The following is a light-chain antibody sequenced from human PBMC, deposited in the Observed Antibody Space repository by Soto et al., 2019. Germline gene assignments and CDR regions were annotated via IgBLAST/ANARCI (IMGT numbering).Light chain of an antibody. CDR3: CSYTGYSTLV. J-gene: IGLJ1*01. CDR2: DVS. CDR1: SSDVGSFNF. V-gene: IGLV2-14*03. Sequence: QSALTQPASVSGSPGQSITISCTGTSSDVGSFNFVSWYQQHPGKAPKLMIYDVSNRPLGVSDRFSGSKSGNTASLTISGLQAEDEADYYCCSYTGYSTLVFGTGTKLTVL.